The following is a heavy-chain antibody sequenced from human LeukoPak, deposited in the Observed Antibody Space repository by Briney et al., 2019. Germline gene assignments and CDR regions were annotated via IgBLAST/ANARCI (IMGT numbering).Heavy chain of an antibody. J-gene: IGHJ6*03. Sequence: SETLSLTGIVSGGSISSYYWSWIRQPAGKGLEWIGRISAGGGTNYISSLRSRVTMSVDTSKNQFSLELSSVTAADTAVYYCARGGHHDPAHNYFYQYMDVWGKGTTVTVS. CDR1: GGSISSYY. CDR2: ISAGGGT. D-gene: IGHD1-1*01. CDR3: ARGGHHDPAHNYFYQYMDV. V-gene: IGHV4-4*07.